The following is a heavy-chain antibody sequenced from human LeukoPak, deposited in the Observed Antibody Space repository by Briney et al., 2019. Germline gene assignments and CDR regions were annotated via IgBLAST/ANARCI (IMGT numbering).Heavy chain of an antibody. D-gene: IGHD2-8*01. CDR1: GYTLTELS. V-gene: IGHV1-24*01. CDR3: VKVRGQWCSLCSDFDF. CDR2: FDPEDGET. Sequence: ASVKVSCKVSGYTLTELSMHWVRQAPGKGLEWMGGFDPEDGETIYAQKFQGRVTMTEDTSTDTAYMELSSLRPEDTALYYCVKVRGQWCSLCSDFDFWGRGTLVTVSS. J-gene: IGHJ4*02.